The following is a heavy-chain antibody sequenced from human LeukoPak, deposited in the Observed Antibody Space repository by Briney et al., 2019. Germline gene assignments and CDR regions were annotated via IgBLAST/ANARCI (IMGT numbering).Heavy chain of an antibody. CDR1: RFLPRTVGEV. V-gene: IGHV2-5*02. CDR3: VHFTYSYASGLY. J-gene: IGHJ4*02. D-gene: IGHD3-10*01. CDR2: IYWDSDK. Sequence: SGPPVVKPTQTLRLTGTFSRFLPRTVGEVGGLLSQPPVKALERPPPIYWDSDKHHRPSLESRLTLTKATSKNQVVLTINNMDPVDTATYYCVHFTYSYASGLYWGQGILVTVSS.